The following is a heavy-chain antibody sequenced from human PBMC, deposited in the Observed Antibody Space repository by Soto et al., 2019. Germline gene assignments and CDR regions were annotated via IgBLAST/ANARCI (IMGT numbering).Heavy chain of an antibody. J-gene: IGHJ4*02. CDR3: AKYGYSGYGDFDY. V-gene: IGHV3-23*01. CDR2: ISGSSGGSV. D-gene: IGHD5-12*01. CDR1: GFTFSSYA. Sequence: GGSLRLSCAASGFTFSSYAMSWVRQAPGKGLEWVSAISGSSGGSVCYSDSVKGRFTISRDNSKNTLYLEMNSLRAEDTAVYYCAKYGYSGYGDFDYWGQGTLVTVSS.